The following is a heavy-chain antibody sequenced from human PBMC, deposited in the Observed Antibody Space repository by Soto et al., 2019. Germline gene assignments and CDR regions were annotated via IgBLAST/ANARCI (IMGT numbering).Heavy chain of an antibody. CDR1: GGSFSGYY. V-gene: IGHV4-34*01. CDR2: INHSGST. CDR3: ARGAYYYDSSGYFTPRPRGAFDY. J-gene: IGHJ4*02. D-gene: IGHD3-22*01. Sequence: QVQLQQWGAGLLKPSETLSLTCAVYGGSFSGYYWSWIRQPPGKGLEWIGEINHSGSTNYNPSLKSRVTISVDTSKNQVSLKLSSVTAADTAVYYCARGAYYYDSSGYFTPRPRGAFDYWGQGTLVTVSS.